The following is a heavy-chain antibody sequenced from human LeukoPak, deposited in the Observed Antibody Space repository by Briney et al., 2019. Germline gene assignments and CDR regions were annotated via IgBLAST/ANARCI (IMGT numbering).Heavy chain of an antibody. D-gene: IGHD6-19*01. CDR3: ARESSYSRGWYYFDY. CDR2: IYSGGST. J-gene: IGHJ4*02. Sequence: GGSLRLSCAASGFTVSSNYMSWVRQAPGKGLEWVSVIYSGGSTYYADSVKGRFTISRDNSKNTLYLQMNSLRAEDTAVYYCARESSYSRGWYYFDYGGQGTLITVSS. CDR1: GFTVSSNY. V-gene: IGHV3-66*02.